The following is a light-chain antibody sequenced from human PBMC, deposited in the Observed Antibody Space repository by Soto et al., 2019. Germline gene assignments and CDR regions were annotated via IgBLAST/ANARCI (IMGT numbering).Light chain of an antibody. J-gene: IGKJ1*01. Sequence: DIQMTQSPSTLSASVGDRVTITCRASQSISSWLAWYQQKPGKAPNLLIYGASSLESGVPSRFSGSGSGTEFSLTISSLQPDDFATYYCQQYNSAWTFGQGTKVDI. CDR3: QQYNSAWT. CDR1: QSISSW. CDR2: GAS. V-gene: IGKV1-5*03.